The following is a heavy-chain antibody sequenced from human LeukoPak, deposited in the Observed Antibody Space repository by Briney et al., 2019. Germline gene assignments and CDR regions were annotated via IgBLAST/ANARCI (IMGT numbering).Heavy chain of an antibody. Sequence: GESLKISCKSSGYSFAINWIGWVRQMPGKGLGWMGVIYPGDSDTRYSPSFQGQVTISADMSISTAYLQWSSLKASDTAMYYCARSSEYVFDYWGQGTQVTVSS. CDR3: ARSSEYVFDY. CDR1: GYSFAINW. V-gene: IGHV5-51*01. J-gene: IGHJ4*02. D-gene: IGHD3-16*01. CDR2: IYPGDSDT.